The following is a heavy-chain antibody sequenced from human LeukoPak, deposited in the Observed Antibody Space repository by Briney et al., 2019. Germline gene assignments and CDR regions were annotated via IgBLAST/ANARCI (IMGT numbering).Heavy chain of an antibody. CDR3: AGSGYDWFDP. V-gene: IGHV4-4*09. Sequence: PSETLSLTCTVSGGSISSYYWSWIRQPPGKGLEWIGYIYTSGSPNYNPSLKSRVTISVDTSKNQFSLRLSPVTAADTAVYYCAGSGYDWFDPWGQGTLVTVSS. D-gene: IGHD5-12*01. J-gene: IGHJ5*02. CDR1: GGSISSYY. CDR2: IYTSGSP.